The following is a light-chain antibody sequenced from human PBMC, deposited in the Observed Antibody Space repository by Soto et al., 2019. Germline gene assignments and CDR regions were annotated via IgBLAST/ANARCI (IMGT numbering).Light chain of an antibody. Sequence: QSVLTQPLSVSAAPGQKVTISYSGSSSNIGNNHVSWYQQLPGTAPKLLIYENNKRPSGIPDRFPASKSGTSATLGITGLQTGDEADYYCGAWDTSQSVFVFGTGTKVTVL. CDR2: ENN. V-gene: IGLV1-51*02. CDR3: GAWDTSQSVFV. J-gene: IGLJ1*01. CDR1: SSNIGNNH.